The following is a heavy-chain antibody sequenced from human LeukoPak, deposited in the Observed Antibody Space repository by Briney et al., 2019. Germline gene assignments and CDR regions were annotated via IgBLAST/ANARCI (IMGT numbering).Heavy chain of an antibody. Sequence: SETLSLTCTVSGGSISSGGYYWSWLRQHPGKGLEWIGYIYYSGSTYYNPSLKSRVTISVDPSKNPFSLKLSSVTAADTAVYYCARQQGIAAAGTVYSGYFDYWGQGTLVTVSS. J-gene: IGHJ4*02. CDR3: ARQQGIAAAGTVYSGYFDY. V-gene: IGHV4-31*03. D-gene: IGHD6-13*01. CDR1: GGSISSGGYY. CDR2: IYYSGST.